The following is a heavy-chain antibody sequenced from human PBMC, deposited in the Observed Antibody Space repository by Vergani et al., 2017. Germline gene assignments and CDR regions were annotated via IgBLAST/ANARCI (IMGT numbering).Heavy chain of an antibody. CDR1: GFTFSNAW. V-gene: IGHV3-15*01. J-gene: IGHJ6*03. CDR3: ATGQGSSGWQHYYYYYYMDV. D-gene: IGHD6-19*01. CDR2: IKSKTDGGTT. Sequence: EVQLVESGGGLVKPGGSLRLSCAASGFTFSNAWMSWVRQAPGKGLEWVGRIKSKTDGGTTDYAAPVKGRFTISRDDSKNTLYLQMNSLKTEDTAVYYCATGQGSSGWQHYYYYYYMDVWGKGTTVTVSS.